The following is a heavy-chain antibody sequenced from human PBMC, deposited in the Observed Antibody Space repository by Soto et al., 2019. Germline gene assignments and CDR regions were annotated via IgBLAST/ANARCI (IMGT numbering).Heavy chain of an antibody. V-gene: IGHV4-31*03. Sequence: SETLSLTCTVSGGSISSSDYYWSWIRQHPGKGLEWIGYIYYSGNTYYNPSLKSRLTISVDTSKNQFSLKLNSVTAADTAVYYCARVGYYDSSGDLTYFFDYWGQGTLVTVSS. J-gene: IGHJ4*02. CDR3: ARVGYYDSSGDLTYFFDY. CDR2: IYYSGNT. D-gene: IGHD3-22*01. CDR1: GGSISSSDYY.